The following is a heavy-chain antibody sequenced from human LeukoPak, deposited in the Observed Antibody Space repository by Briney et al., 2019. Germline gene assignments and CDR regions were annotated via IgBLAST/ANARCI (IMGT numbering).Heavy chain of an antibody. CDR2: IYTSGST. D-gene: IGHD4-17*01. J-gene: IGHJ4*02. V-gene: IGHV4-4*07. CDR3: AGYVFYGDYGENYFDY. CDR1: GGSISSYY. Sequence: SETLSLTCTVSGGSISSYYWSWIRQPAGKGLEWIGRIYTSGSTNYNPSLKSRVTMSVDTSKNQFSLKLSSVTAADTAVYYCAGYVFYGDYGENYFDYWGQGTLVTVSS.